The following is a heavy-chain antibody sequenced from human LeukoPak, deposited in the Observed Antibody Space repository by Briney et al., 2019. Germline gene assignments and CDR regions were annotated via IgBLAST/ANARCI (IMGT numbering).Heavy chain of an antibody. CDR3: ARGGLRFWGVNWFDP. CDR1: GGSINSGNYY. CDR2: IYTSGST. J-gene: IGHJ5*02. D-gene: IGHD5-12*01. V-gene: IGHV4-61*02. Sequence: SETLSLTCTVSGGSINSGNYYWSWMRQPAGKGLEWIGRIYTSGSTNYSPSLKSRVTMSVDTSKNQFSLKLSSVTAADTAVYYCARGGLRFWGVNWFDPWGQGTLVTVSS.